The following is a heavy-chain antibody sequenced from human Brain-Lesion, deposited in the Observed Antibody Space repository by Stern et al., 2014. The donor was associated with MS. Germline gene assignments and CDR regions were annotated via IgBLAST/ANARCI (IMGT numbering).Heavy chain of an antibody. D-gene: IGHD2-2*01. Sequence: VQLVQSGAEVKKPGASVKVSCKASGYTFSSYDITWVRQASGHGLEWMGWMNPYSGNTGYAQKFKGRVSMTSDPSISTVYMELTSXXSDDTAVYFCARAVRNQLLSEYWGQGTLVTVSS. CDR3: ARAVRNQLLSEY. CDR1: GYTFSSYD. CDR2: MNPYSGNT. V-gene: IGHV1-8*01. J-gene: IGHJ4*02.